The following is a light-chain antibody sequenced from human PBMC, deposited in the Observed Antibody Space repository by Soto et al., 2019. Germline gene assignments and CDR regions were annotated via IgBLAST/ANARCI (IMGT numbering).Light chain of an antibody. Sequence: VLSHSAATLSLCPGERATLSCRASENVRTFVDWYQQKPGKAPRLLIYGASNRATGIPARFSGGGSGTDFTLTISSLEPEDFAVYYCQQYAGSSTFGQGTKVDIK. V-gene: IGKV3-11*01. CDR3: QQYAGSST. CDR2: GAS. CDR1: ENVRTF. J-gene: IGKJ1*01.